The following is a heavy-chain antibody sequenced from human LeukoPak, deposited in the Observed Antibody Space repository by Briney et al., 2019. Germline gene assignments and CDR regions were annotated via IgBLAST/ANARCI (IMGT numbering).Heavy chain of an antibody. CDR3: ARGHYYRDY. CDR1: GFTFSTYW. Sequence: PGGSLRLSCAASGFTFSTYWMHWVRQAPGKGLVRVSRINSDGSSTSYAESVKGRFTISRDNAKNTLYLQMNSLRAEDTAVYYCARGHYYRDYWGQGTLVTVSS. J-gene: IGHJ4*02. CDR2: INSDGSST. D-gene: IGHD3-22*01. V-gene: IGHV3-74*01.